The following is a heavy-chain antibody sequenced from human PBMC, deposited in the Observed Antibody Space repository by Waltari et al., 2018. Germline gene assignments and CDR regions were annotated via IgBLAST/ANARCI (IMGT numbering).Heavy chain of an antibody. D-gene: IGHD2-15*01. CDR1: GDSVTSANR. CDR2: VLSTGKA. V-gene: IGHV4-4*02. J-gene: IGHJ4*02. Sequence: QLQESGPGLVQPSGTLSLSCAVPGDSVTSANRWGWVRQSPQRGLEWIGQVLSTGKANYSPSFESRATMSLDASNNQFSLKVTSATAADTAVYYCARDRGRGLYLDVWGPGTLVTVSP. CDR3: ARDRGRGLYLDV.